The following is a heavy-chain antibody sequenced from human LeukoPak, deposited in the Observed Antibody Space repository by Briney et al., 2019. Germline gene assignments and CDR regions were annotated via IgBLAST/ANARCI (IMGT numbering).Heavy chain of an antibody. Sequence: RGSLRLSCAASGFTFSNYAIHWVRQAPGKGLEWVASIRFNGQFYADYVKGRFTISRANSKRAVSIQMYALRTEDAALYYCARENWDFDFWGQGTLVTVSS. CDR3: ARENWDFDF. CDR2: IRFNGQ. J-gene: IGHJ4*02. CDR1: GFTFSNYA. V-gene: IGHV3-30*02. D-gene: IGHD7-27*01.